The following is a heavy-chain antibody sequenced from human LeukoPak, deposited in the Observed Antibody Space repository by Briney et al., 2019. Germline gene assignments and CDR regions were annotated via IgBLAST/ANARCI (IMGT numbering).Heavy chain of an antibody. J-gene: IGHJ3*02. CDR3: ARVLGGSYDAFDT. CDR2: ISSNSTYI. D-gene: IGHD1-26*01. CDR1: GFTFSTFT. V-gene: IGHV3-21*01. Sequence: PGGSLRLSCAASGFTFSTFTMNWVRQAPGKGLEWVAFISSNSTYIFYADSVRGRFTISRDNAKNSLYLQMNSLSAEDTAVHYCARVLGGSYDAFDTWGQGTMVTVSS.